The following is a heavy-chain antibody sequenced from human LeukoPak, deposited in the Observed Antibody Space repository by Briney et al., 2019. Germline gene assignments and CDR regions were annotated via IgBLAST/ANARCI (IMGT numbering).Heavy chain of an antibody. CDR3: ARARNYYDSSGFYYEGDAFDI. Sequence: SETLSLTCTVSGGSISSGSYYWSWIRQPAGKGLEWIGRIYTSGSTNYNPSLKSRVTISVDTSKNQFSLKLGSVTAADTAVYYCARARNYYDSSGFYYEGDAFDIWGQGTMVTVSS. CDR1: GGSISSGSYY. D-gene: IGHD3-22*01. V-gene: IGHV4-61*02. J-gene: IGHJ3*02. CDR2: IYTSGST.